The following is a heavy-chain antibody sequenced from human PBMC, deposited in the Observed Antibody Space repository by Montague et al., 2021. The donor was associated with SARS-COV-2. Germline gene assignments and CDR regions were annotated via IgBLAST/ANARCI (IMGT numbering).Heavy chain of an antibody. J-gene: IGHJ3*02. CDR2: IYYSWST. D-gene: IGHD6-13*01. CDR1: SGSISSYN. CDR3: ARGAGYSSSWYLAFEI. Sequence: SETLSLTCTVSSGSISSYNWSWIRQPPRQGLEWVWYIYYSWSTNYNPSLTIQVTISVDTSKNQFSLKLSSVTAADTALYYCARGAGYSSSWYLAFEIWGQGTMVTVSS. V-gene: IGHV4-59*01.